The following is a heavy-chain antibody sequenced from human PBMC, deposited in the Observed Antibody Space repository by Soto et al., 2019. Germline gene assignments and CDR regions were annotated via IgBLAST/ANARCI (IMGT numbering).Heavy chain of an antibody. CDR1: GGSISSGDYY. V-gene: IGHV4-30-4*01. Sequence: QVQLQESGPGLVKPSQTLSLTCTVSGGSISSGDYYWSWIRQPQGKGLEWIGYIYYSGSTYYNPSLKSRVTISVDTSKIQFSLKLSAVTAADTAVYYCVLYYYDSSGYYHFDYWGQGTLVTVSS. D-gene: IGHD3-22*01. CDR2: IYYSGST. CDR3: VLYYYDSSGYYHFDY. J-gene: IGHJ4*02.